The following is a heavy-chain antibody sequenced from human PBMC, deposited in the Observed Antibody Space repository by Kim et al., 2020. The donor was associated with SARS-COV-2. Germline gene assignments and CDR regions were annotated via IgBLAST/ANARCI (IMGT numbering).Heavy chain of an antibody. V-gene: IGHV1-69*13. J-gene: IGHJ6*02. CDR2: IIPIFGTA. CDR1: GGTFSSYA. Sequence: SVKVSCKASGGTFSSYAISWVRQAPGQGLEWMGGIIPIFGTANYAQKFQGRVTITADESTSTAYMELSSLRSEDTAVYYCARDEGYCSGGSCHDYYYGMDVWGQGTTATVSS. D-gene: IGHD2-15*01. CDR3: ARDEGYCSGGSCHDYYYGMDV.